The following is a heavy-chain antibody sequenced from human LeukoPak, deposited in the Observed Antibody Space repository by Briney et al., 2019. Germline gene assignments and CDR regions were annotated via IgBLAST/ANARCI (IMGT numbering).Heavy chain of an antibody. Sequence: GGSLRLSCAASGFTVSSNYMSWVRQAPGKGLEWVLVIYSGGSTYYADSVKGRFTVSRDNSKNTLYLQMNSLRAEDTAVYYCAREPPRTTVSPYYYYGMDVWGQGTTVTVSS. CDR1: GFTVSSNY. D-gene: IGHD4-4*01. V-gene: IGHV3-66*01. J-gene: IGHJ6*02. CDR2: IYSGGST. CDR3: AREPPRTTVSPYYYYGMDV.